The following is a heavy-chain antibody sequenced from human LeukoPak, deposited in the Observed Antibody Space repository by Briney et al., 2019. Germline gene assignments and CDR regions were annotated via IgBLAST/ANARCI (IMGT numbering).Heavy chain of an antibody. D-gene: IGHD2-2*02. CDR1: GFTFSSYS. CDR3: ASNGYCSSTSCYTGLNWFDP. CDR2: ISSSSSYI. J-gene: IGHJ5*02. V-gene: IGHV3-21*01. Sequence: GGSLRLSCAASGFTFSSYSMNWVRQAPGKGLEWVSSISSSSSYIYYADSVKGRFTISRDNAKNSLYLQMNSLRAEDTAVYYCASNGYCSSTSCYTGLNWFDPWGQGTLVTVSS.